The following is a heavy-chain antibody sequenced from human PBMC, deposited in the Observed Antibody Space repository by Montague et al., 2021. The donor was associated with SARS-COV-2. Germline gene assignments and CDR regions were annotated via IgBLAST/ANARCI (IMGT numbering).Heavy chain of an antibody. V-gene: IGHV3-53*01. J-gene: IGHJ4*02. CDR1: GFTVSSNY. CDR3: ARDAGGNFPTSFDY. D-gene: IGHD4-23*01. Sequence: SRRISCAASGFTVSSNYMSWVRQAPGKGPEWVSVIYSGGSTYYADSVKGRFTISRGNSKNTLYLQMNSLRAEDTAVYYCARDAGGNFPTSFDYWGQGTLVTVSS. CDR2: IYSGGST.